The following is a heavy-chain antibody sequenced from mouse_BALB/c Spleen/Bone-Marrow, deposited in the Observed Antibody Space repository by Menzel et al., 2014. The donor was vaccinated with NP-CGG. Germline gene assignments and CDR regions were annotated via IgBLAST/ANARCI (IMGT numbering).Heavy chain of an antibody. CDR1: GYTFTNYW. CDR3: ARGGDYGY. CDR2: IFPGTGTT. Sequence: VMLVESGAELVKPGASVKLSCMTSGYTFTNYWIQWVKQRPGQGLGWIGEIFPGTGTTYYNERFKGKATLTIDTSSSTAYMQLSSLTAEDSAVYFCARGGDYGYWGQGTTLTGSS. V-gene: IGHV1S132*01. D-gene: IGHD2-13*01. J-gene: IGHJ2*01.